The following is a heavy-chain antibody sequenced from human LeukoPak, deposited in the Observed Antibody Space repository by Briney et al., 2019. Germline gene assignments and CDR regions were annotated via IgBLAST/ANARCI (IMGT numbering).Heavy chain of an antibody. CDR3: ARVIGSSWGKVDY. V-gene: IGHV3-74*01. CDR1: GFTFSNYW. D-gene: IGHD6-13*01. J-gene: IGHJ4*02. Sequence: PGGSLRLSCVASGFTFSNYWMHWVRQAPGKGLVWVSRIKTDGSRTNYADSVKGRFTISRDNAKNTVYLEMNSLRSEDTAVYYCARVIGSSWGKVDYWGQGTLVTVSS. CDR2: IKTDGSRT.